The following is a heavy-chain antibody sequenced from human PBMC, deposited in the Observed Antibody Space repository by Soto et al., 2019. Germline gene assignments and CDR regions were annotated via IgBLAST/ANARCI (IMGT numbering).Heavy chain of an antibody. Sequence: GGSLRLSCAASGFTVSSNYMSWVRQAPGKGLKWVSLIYSGGSTYYADSVKGRFTISRDNSKNTLYLQMNSLRAEDTAVYYCARAPNYYDSSGLGPYWGQGIVVTVSS. CDR2: IYSGGST. CDR1: GFTVSSNY. D-gene: IGHD3-22*01. V-gene: IGHV3-53*01. J-gene: IGHJ4*02. CDR3: ARAPNYYDSSGLGPY.